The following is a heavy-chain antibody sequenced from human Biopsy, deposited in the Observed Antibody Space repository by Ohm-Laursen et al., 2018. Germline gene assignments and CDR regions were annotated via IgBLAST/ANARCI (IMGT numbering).Heavy chain of an antibody. D-gene: IGHD3-16*01. V-gene: IGHV1-8*01. J-gene: IGHJ6*02. Sequence: SVKVSCKASGYTFNTYDINWVRQAAGQGPEWMGWMNPNSGNTGFAQKFQGRITMTRSTSITTAYMELTNLRSEDTAVYYCAREEAFGDTDAYYGLDVWGLGTTVTVSS. CDR2: MNPNSGNT. CDR3: AREEAFGDTDAYYGLDV. CDR1: GYTFNTYD.